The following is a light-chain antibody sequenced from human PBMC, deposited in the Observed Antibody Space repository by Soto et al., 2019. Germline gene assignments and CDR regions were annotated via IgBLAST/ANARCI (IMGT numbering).Light chain of an antibody. CDR3: HTYNSYSLHT. CDR2: DAS. J-gene: IGKJ2*01. Sequence: DIQMTQSPSTLSESVGDRITITCRASQSVSRRLAWFQQKPGKAPKLLIYDASSLESGDPSRFSGRGSGTEFTLTISSLQPDDCATYYCHTYNSYSLHTFGQGTKVDIK. CDR1: QSVSRR. V-gene: IGKV1-5*01.